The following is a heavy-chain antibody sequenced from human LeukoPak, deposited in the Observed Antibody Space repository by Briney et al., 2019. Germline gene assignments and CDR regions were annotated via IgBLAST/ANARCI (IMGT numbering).Heavy chain of an antibody. CDR2: MNPNSGNT. Sequence: ASVKVSCKASGYTFSSYDINWVRQATGQGLEWVGWMNPNSGNTGYAQRFQGRVTLTRDTSISTAYMELRSLTSEDTAVYYCARDYGGNSGWFDPWGQGTLVTVSS. CDR3: ARDYGGNSGWFDP. J-gene: IGHJ5*02. V-gene: IGHV1-8*01. CDR1: GYTFSSYD. D-gene: IGHD4-23*01.